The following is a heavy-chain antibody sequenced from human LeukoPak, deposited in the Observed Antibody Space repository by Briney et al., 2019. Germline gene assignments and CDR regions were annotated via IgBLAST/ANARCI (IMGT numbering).Heavy chain of an antibody. D-gene: IGHD1-14*01. CDR1: GGSISSSSYY. Sequence: PSETLSLTCTVSGGSISSSSYYWGWIRQPPGKGLEWIGSIYYSGSTYYNPSLKSRVTISVDTSKNQFSLKLSSVTAADTAVYYCARRKAQNQVAFDIWGQGTMVTVSS. V-gene: IGHV4-39*01. J-gene: IGHJ3*02. CDR3: ARRKAQNQVAFDI. CDR2: IYYSGST.